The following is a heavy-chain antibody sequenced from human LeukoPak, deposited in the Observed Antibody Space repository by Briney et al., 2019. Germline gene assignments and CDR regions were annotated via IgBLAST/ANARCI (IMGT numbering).Heavy chain of an antibody. CDR3: ASHYSSSSIYFEY. CDR1: GASMSSYY. CDR2: IYYSGNT. Sequence: SETLSLTCTVSGASMSSYYWSWIRQPPGEELEWIGYIYYSGNTYYNPSLTSWVTISVDTSKNQFSLNLTSVTAADTAVYYCASHYSSSSIYFEYWGQGALVTVSS. D-gene: IGHD6-6*01. J-gene: IGHJ4*02. V-gene: IGHV4-59*08.